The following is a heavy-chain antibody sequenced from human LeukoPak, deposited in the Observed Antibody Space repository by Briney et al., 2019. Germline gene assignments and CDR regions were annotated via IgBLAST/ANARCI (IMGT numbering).Heavy chain of an antibody. CDR2: IKRDGSEK. CDR3: AKDIVGGGDDY. D-gene: IGHD2-21*02. J-gene: IGHJ4*02. CDR1: GFTFSSYW. V-gene: IGHV3-7*01. Sequence: GGSLRLSCAASGFTFSSYWMSWVRQAPGKGLEWVANIKRDGSEKYYVDSVRGRFTISRDNAKNSIYLQMNSLRVEDTAVYYCAKDIVGGGDDYWGQGTLVIVSS.